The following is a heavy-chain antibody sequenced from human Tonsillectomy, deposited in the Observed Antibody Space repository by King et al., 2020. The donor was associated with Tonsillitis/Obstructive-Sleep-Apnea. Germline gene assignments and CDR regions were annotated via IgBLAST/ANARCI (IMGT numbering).Heavy chain of an antibody. Sequence: VQLVESGGGLVQPGGSLRLSCAASGFTFSSFPMSWVRQAPGKGLEWVSAISASGGSTYFADSVKGRFTISRDNSKNTLYLQMNSLRAEDTAVYYCAKEPLWFRELKPTDVWGQGTTVTVSS. D-gene: IGHD3-10*01. V-gene: IGHV3-23*04. CDR3: AKEPLWFRELKPTDV. J-gene: IGHJ6*02. CDR2: ISASGGST. CDR1: GFTFSSFP.